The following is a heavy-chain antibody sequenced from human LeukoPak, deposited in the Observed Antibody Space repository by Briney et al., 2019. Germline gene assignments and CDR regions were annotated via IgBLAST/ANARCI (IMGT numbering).Heavy chain of an antibody. V-gene: IGHV3-66*01. Sequence: GGSLRLSCAAFGFTVSNKYMSWVRQAPGRGLEWVSVIYSGGSTYYADSVKGRFGISRDKSKNTLYLQMNSLRTEGTALYYCAREMYCSGGSCYGDAFDIWGQGTMVTVSS. CDR3: AREMYCSGGSCYGDAFDI. D-gene: IGHD2-15*01. CDR2: IYSGGST. CDR1: GFTVSNKY. J-gene: IGHJ3*02.